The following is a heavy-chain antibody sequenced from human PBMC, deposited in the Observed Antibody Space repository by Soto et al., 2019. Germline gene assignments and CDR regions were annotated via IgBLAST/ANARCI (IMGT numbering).Heavy chain of an antibody. CDR3: ASPYYYGSGSPPEAQNEADAFDI. Sequence: PGESLKISCKGSGYNFTSYWIGWVRQMPGKGLECMGIIYPGDSDTRYSPSFQGQVTISADKSISTAYLQWSSLKASDTAMYYCASPYYYGSGSPPEAQNEADAFDIWGQGTMVTVSS. J-gene: IGHJ3*02. CDR1: GYNFTSYW. CDR2: IYPGDSDT. V-gene: IGHV5-51*01. D-gene: IGHD3-10*01.